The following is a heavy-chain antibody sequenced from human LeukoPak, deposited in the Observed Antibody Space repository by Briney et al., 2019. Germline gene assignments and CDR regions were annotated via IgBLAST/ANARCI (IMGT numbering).Heavy chain of an antibody. CDR1: GGSFSGYY. D-gene: IGHD3-22*01. Sequence: SETLSLTCAVYGGSFSGYYWSWIRQPPGKGLEWIGSIYHSGSTYYNPSLKSRVTISVDTSKNQFSLKLSSVTAADTAVYYCARRRIHYYDSSGYYYFDYWGQGTLVTVSS. V-gene: IGHV4-34*01. J-gene: IGHJ4*02. CDR2: IYHSGST. CDR3: ARRRIHYYDSSGYYYFDY.